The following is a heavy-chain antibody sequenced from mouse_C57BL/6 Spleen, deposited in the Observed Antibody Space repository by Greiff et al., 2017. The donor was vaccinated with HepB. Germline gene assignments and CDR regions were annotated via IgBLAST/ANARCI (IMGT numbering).Heavy chain of an antibody. V-gene: IGHV1-4*01. CDR2: INPSSGYT. J-gene: IGHJ2*01. D-gene: IGHD2-3*01. Sequence: VQRVESGAELARPGASVKMSCKASGYTFTSYTMHWVKQRPGQGLEWIGYINPSSGYTKYNQKFKDKATLTADKSSSTAYMQLSSLTSEDSAVYYCARPYDGYSYYFDYWGQGTTLTVSS. CDR3: ARPYDGYSYYFDY. CDR1: GYTFTSYT.